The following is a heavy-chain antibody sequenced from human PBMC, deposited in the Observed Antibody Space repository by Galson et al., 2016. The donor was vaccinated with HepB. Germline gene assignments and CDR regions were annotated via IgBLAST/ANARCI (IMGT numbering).Heavy chain of an antibody. Sequence: SETLSLTCGVYGGSFTGYSCNWFRQPPGMGLEWIGEIHRSGSTDYNPSLKSRVTMSVDTSKNQFSLKLRSVTAADTAVYFCARVDYDHWNTFDPWGQGTLVTVSS. D-gene: IGHD3-3*01. CDR2: IHRSGST. V-gene: IGHV4-34*01. CDR1: GGSFTGYS. CDR3: ARVDYDHWNTFDP. J-gene: IGHJ5*02.